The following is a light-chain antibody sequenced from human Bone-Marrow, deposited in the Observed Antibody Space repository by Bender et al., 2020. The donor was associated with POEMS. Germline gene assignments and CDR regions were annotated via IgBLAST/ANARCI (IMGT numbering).Light chain of an antibody. CDR2: EVS. J-gene: IGLJ3*02. CDR3: SSYAGSNNKV. Sequence: QSVLTQPPSVSGAPGQRVTISCTGTSSDIGGYNYVSWYQQHPGKAPKLMIYEVSKRPSGVPDRFSASKSGNTASLTVSGLQAEDEADYYCSSYAGSNNKVFGGGTKLTVL. V-gene: IGLV2-8*01. CDR1: SSDIGGYNY.